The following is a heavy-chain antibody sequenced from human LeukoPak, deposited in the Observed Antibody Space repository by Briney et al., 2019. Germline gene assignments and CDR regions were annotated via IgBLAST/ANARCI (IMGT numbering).Heavy chain of an antibody. CDR3: ATRSGSYSDDYYYYYMDV. V-gene: IGHV5-51*01. D-gene: IGHD3-10*01. Sequence: GESLKISCKTSGYSFTSYCIGWVRQMSGRGLEWMGIICPGDSDTRYSPSFQGQVTISADKSITTAYLQWSSLKASDTAMYYCATRSGSYSDDYYYYYMDVWGQGTTVTVSS. J-gene: IGHJ6*02. CDR1: GYSFTSYC. CDR2: ICPGDSDT.